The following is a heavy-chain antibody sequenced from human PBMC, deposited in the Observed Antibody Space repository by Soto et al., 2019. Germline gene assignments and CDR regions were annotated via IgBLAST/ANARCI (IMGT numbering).Heavy chain of an antibody. J-gene: IGHJ3*02. D-gene: IGHD2-2*01. V-gene: IGHV1-69*13. CDR2: IIPIFGTA. Sequence: SEKVSCKASGGTFSSYAISWVRQAPGQGLEWMGGIIPIFGTANYAQKFQGRVTITADESTSTAYMELSSLRSEDTAVYYCARGYCISTSCYEDAFDIWGQGTMVNVSS. CDR1: GGTFSSYA. CDR3: ARGYCISTSCYEDAFDI.